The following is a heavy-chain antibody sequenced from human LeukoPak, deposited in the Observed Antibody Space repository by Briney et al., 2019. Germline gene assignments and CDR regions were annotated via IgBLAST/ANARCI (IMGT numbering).Heavy chain of an antibody. CDR2: IWYDGRNK. CDR3: AKGGGAVPAAPVRGKHYYYMDV. Sequence: GGSLRLSCAASGFTFSSYWMSWVRQAPGKGLEWVAVIWYDGRNKYYADSVKGRFTISRDNSKNTLYLQMNSMRAEDTAVYYCAKGGGAVPAAPVRGKHYYYMDVWGKGTTVTVSS. CDR1: GFTFSSYW. J-gene: IGHJ6*03. V-gene: IGHV3-33*06. D-gene: IGHD2-2*01.